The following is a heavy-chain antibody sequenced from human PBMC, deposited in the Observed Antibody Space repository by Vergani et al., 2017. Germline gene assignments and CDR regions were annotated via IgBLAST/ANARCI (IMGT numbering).Heavy chain of an antibody. CDR2: ISAYNGNT. V-gene: IGHV1-18*01. CDR3: ASFQVLQSGSPSYDYYYYGMDV. Sequence: QVQLVPSGAEVKTPGASVKVSCKASGYTFTSYGISWVRQAPGQGLEWMGWISAYNGNTNYAQKLQGRVTMTTDTSTSTAYMELRSLRSDDTAVYYCASFQVLQSGSPSYDYYYYGMDVWGQGTTVTVSS. D-gene: IGHD3-10*01. CDR1: GYTFTSYG. J-gene: IGHJ6*02.